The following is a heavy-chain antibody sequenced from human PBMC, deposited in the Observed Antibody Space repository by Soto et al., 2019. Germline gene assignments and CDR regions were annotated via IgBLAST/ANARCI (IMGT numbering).Heavy chain of an antibody. Sequence: EVQLVQSGAEVKKPGESLKISCKGSGYSFTSYWIGWVRQMPGKGLEWMGIIYPGDSDTRYSPSFQGQVTISADKSISTAYLQWSSLKASDTAMYYCARLPYNDPSYYDILTGRLFPARTFFDYWGQGTLVTVSS. J-gene: IGHJ4*02. CDR1: GYSFTSYW. D-gene: IGHD3-9*01. V-gene: IGHV5-51*03. CDR2: IYPGDSDT. CDR3: ARLPYNDPSYYDILTGRLFPARTFFDY.